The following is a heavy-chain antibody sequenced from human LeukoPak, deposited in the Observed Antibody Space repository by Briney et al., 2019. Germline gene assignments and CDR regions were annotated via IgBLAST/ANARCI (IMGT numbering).Heavy chain of an antibody. CDR1: GYTFTSYD. V-gene: IGHV1-18*01. CDR3: ARDKGPRGEAPDY. J-gene: IGHJ4*02. D-gene: IGHD2-21*01. Sequence: ASVKVSCKASGYTFTSYDINWVRQATGQGLEWMGWMNPNSGNTNYAQKLQGRVTMTTDTSTSTAYMELRSLRSDDTAVYYCARDKGPRGEAPDYWGQGTLVTVSS. CDR2: MNPNSGNT.